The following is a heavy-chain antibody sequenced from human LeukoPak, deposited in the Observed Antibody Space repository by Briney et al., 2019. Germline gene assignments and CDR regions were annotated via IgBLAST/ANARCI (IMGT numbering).Heavy chain of an antibody. Sequence: GGSLRLSCAASGFTFSSYEMNWVRQAPGKGLEWVSYISRSGGVISSVDSVKGRFTISRDNAKKSLSLQMNSLRAEDTAVYYCVRQAVAISAMDYWGQGTLVTVSS. J-gene: IGHJ4*02. CDR2: ISRSGGVI. CDR3: VRQAVAISAMDY. D-gene: IGHD6-13*01. CDR1: GFTFSSYE. V-gene: IGHV3-48*03.